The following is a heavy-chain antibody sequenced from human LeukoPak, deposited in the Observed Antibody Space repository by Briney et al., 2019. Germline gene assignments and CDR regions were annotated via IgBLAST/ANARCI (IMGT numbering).Heavy chain of an antibody. Sequence: GESLKISCEGSGYTFTNYWIGWVRQMRGKGLEFVGIIYPGDSDTRYSPSFQGQVTISVDKSIITAHLQWSSLKASDSAMYYCARAGYSNRWDGVDYWGQGTLVTVSS. CDR2: IYPGDSDT. V-gene: IGHV5-51*01. D-gene: IGHD2/OR15-2a*01. CDR1: GYTFTNYW. J-gene: IGHJ4*02. CDR3: ARAGYSNRWDGVDY.